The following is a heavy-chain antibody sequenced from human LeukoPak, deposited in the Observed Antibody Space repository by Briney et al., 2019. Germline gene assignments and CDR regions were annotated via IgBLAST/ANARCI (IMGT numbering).Heavy chain of an antibody. CDR3: ARDWVAFDS. CDR1: GWTFTGYY. D-gene: IGHD2-15*01. V-gene: IGHV1-2*02. CDR2: INPNSGGT. J-gene: IGHJ3*02. Sequence: ASVKVSCKATGWTFTGYYMHWVRQAPGQGLEWMGWINPNSGGTNNAQKFQGRVTMTRDTSISTAYMELSRLRSDDTAVYYCARDWVAFDSWGQGTMVTVSS.